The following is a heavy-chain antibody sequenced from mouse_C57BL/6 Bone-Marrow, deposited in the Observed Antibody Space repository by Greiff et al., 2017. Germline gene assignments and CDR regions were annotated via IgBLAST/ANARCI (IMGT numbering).Heavy chain of an antibody. Sequence: VQLQQSGPGLVQPSQSLSITCTVSGFSLTSYGVHWVRQPPGKGLEWLGVIWSGGSTDYNAAFISRLSISKDNSKSQVFFKMNSLQADDTAIYSCAKEGDDCYYWFAYWGQGTLVTVSA. J-gene: IGHJ3*01. V-gene: IGHV2-4*01. CDR1: GFSLTSYG. CDR2: IWSGGST. D-gene: IGHD2-3*01. CDR3: AKEGDDCYYWFAY.